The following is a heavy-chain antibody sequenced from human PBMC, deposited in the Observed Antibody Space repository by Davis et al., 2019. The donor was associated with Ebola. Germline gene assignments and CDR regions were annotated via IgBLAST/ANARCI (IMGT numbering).Heavy chain of an antibody. V-gene: IGHV4-34*01. CDR3: ARETRYCSGDRCTHLSGMGV. Sequence: MPSETLSLTCEVYGGSISGYYWNWIRQTPGKGLEWLGDINQNGLTNYNSSLKSRVTITVDPSKNQFSLRLTSVTAADTAVYHCARETRYCSGDRCTHLSGMGVWGQGTTVTVSS. J-gene: IGHJ6*02. CDR2: INQNGLT. CDR1: GGSISGYY. D-gene: IGHD2-15*01.